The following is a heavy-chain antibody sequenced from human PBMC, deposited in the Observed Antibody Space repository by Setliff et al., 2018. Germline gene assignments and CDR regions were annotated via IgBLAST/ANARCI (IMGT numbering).Heavy chain of an antibody. J-gene: IGHJ5*02. CDR1: GYTFTKNG. Sequence: ASVKVSCKASGYTFTKNGIHWMRQAPGQGHEWMGWINAGNGDTKYSQKFQDRVTITRDTSASTAYMELSSLRSEDTAVYYCARDTYIGDFWSGYYIQGQFDPWGQGTLVTVSS. V-gene: IGHV1-3*01. D-gene: IGHD3-3*01. CDR3: ARDTYIGDFWSGYYIQGQFDP. CDR2: INAGNGDT.